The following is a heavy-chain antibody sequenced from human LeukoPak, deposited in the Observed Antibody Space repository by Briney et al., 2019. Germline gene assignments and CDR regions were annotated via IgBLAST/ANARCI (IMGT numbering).Heavy chain of an antibody. V-gene: IGHV1-8*01. CDR1: GYTFTSYD. D-gene: IGHD3-22*01. CDR2: MNPNSGNT. J-gene: IGHJ3*02. Sequence: ASVKVSYKASGYTFTSYDINWVRQATGQGLEWMGWMNPNSGNTGYAQKFQGRVTMTRNTSISTAYMELSSLRSEDTAVYYCARAMIVVVPRDAFDIWGQGTMVTVSS. CDR3: ARAMIVVVPRDAFDI.